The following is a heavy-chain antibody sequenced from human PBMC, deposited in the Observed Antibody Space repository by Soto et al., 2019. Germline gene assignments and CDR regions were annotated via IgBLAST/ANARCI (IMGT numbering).Heavy chain of an antibody. J-gene: IGHJ5*02. V-gene: IGHV4-4*07. D-gene: IGHD6-6*01. CDR2: IYTSGST. CDR3: ARGGEGSSLYNWFDP. CDR1: GGSISSYY. Sequence: SETLSLTCTVSGGSISSYYWSWIRQPAGEGLERIGRIYTSGSTNYNPSLKSRVTMSVDTSKNQFSLKLSSVTAADTAVYYCARGGEGSSLYNWFDPWGQGTLVTVSS.